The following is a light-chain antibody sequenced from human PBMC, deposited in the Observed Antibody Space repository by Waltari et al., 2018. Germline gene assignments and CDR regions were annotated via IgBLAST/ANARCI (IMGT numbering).Light chain of an antibody. J-gene: IGLJ2*01. CDR3: QAWDSSTVV. CDR1: KLGDKY. CDR2: QDS. V-gene: IGLV3-1*01. Sequence: SYELTQPPSVSVSPGQTASITCSGDKLGDKYACWYQQKPGQSPVLVIYQDSKRPSVIPDRFFRSNSAIPATLTISVIRAMDEAGYYFQAWDSSTVVFGVGTKLTVL.